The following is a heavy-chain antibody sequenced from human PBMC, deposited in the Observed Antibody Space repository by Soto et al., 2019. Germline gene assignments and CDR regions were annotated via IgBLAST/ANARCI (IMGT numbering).Heavy chain of an antibody. CDR2: SSGSGGST. V-gene: IGHV3-23*01. CDR1: GFTFSNYA. D-gene: IGHD3-10*01. Sequence: EVQLLESGGGLVQPGGSLRLSCAASGFTFSNYAMSWVRQAPGKGLEWVSGSSGSGGSTYYADSVKGRFTISRENSKNTLYLRMNSQRAEDTAVYYCAKGCDGSGSYCDRGQGTLFTVSS. CDR3: AKGCDGSGSYCD. J-gene: IGHJ4*02.